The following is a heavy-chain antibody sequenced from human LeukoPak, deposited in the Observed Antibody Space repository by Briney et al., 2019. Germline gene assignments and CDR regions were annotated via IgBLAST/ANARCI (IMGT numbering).Heavy chain of an antibody. CDR1: GFIFSDYY. D-gene: IGHD6-19*01. CDR3: ARDHRGIAVFGFDY. J-gene: IGHJ4*02. CDR2: SRSKGHRYST. V-gene: IGHV3-72*01. Sequence: GGSLRLSCAASGFIFSDYYMDWVRQVPGKGLEWIGRSRSKGHRYSTEYAASVRGRFTVSRDESRNLLFLQMTSLKSEDTAIYYCARDHRGIAVFGFDYWGQGTLVTVSS.